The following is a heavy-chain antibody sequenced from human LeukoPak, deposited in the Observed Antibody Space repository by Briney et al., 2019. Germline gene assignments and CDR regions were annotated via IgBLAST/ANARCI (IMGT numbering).Heavy chain of an antibody. Sequence: SETLPLTCTVSGGSITGYYWSWVRQPPGKGLEWIGYVFYSGGTLYNPSVNSRVSISVDTSKTQFSLKLTSVTAADTAVYYCARHITVTYDAFDLWGRGTMVTVSS. J-gene: IGHJ3*01. CDR3: ARHITVTYDAFDL. CDR1: GGSITGYY. CDR2: VFYSGGT. V-gene: IGHV4-59*08. D-gene: IGHD6-19*01.